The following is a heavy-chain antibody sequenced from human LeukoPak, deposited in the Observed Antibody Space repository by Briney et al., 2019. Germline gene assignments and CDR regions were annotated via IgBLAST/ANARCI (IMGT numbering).Heavy chain of an antibody. J-gene: IGHJ6*04. D-gene: IGHD5-12*01. CDR1: GFTFSSYG. CDR3: AKGGYDSYYYYGMDV. Sequence: GGSLRLSCAASGFTFSSYGMHWVRQAPGKGLEWVAVISYDGSNKYYADSVKGRFTISRDNSKNTLYLQMNSLRAGDTAVYYCAKGGYDSYYYYGMDVWGKGTTVTVSS. V-gene: IGHV3-30*18. CDR2: ISYDGSNK.